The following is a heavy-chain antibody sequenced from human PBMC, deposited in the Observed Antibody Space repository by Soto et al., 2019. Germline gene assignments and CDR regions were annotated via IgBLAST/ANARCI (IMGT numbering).Heavy chain of an antibody. J-gene: IGHJ6*02. CDR1: GGSISSGGYS. CDR3: ARSEKEGAYYYYGMHV. CDR2: IYHSGST. Sequence: SETLSLTCAVSGGSISSGGYSWSWIRQPPGKGLEWIGYIYHSGSTYYNPSLKSRVTISVDRSKNQFSLKLSCVTAADTAVYYCARSEKEGAYYYYGMHVWGQGTPVTVSS. V-gene: IGHV4-30-2*01.